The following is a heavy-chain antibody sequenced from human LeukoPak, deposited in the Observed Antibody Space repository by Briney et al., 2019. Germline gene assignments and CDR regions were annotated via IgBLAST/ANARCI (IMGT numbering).Heavy chain of an antibody. CDR1: GGTFSSYA. CDR2: IIPIFGTA. J-gene: IGHJ4*02. V-gene: IGHV1-69*05. CDR3: ARGRYYYDSSGYPSYYFDY. D-gene: IGHD3-22*01. Sequence: SVKVSCKASGGTFSSYAISWLRQAPGQGLEWMGGIIPIFGTANYAQKFQGRVTITTDESTSTAYMELSSLRSEDTAVYYCARGRYYYDSSGYPSYYFDYWGQGTLVTVSS.